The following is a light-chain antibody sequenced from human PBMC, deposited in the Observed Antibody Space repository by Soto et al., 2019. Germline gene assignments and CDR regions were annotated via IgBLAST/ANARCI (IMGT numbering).Light chain of an antibody. CDR1: QSISSN. CDR2: GAS. Sequence: ERVMTQSKATLSVSPGERATLSCRASQSISSNLAWYLQKVGQAPRLLIYGASTRAPGISARFSGSGSGTEFTLTISSLQSEDFAIYYCQQYNNLSWTFGQGTKV. J-gene: IGKJ1*01. CDR3: QQYNNLSWT. V-gene: IGKV3-15*01.